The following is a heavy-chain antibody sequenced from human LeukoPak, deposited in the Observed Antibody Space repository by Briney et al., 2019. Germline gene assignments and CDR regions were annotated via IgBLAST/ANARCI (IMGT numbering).Heavy chain of an antibody. V-gene: IGHV4-4*07. CDR3: ARDKGYDFWSGYYSYYYYYYMDV. D-gene: IGHD3-3*01. J-gene: IGHJ6*03. CDR1: GGSISSYY. CDR2: IYTSGST. Sequence: SETLSLTCTVSGGSISSYYWSWIRQPAGKGLEWIGRIYTSGSTNYNPSLKSRVTMSVDTSKNQFSLKLSSVTAADTAVYYCARDKGYDFWSGYYSYYYYYYMDVWGKGTTVTVSS.